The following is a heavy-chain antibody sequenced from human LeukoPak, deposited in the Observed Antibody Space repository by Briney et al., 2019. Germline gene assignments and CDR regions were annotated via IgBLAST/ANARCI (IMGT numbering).Heavy chain of an antibody. CDR2: INHSGST. D-gene: IGHD2-15*01. CDR3: AYIARYYFDY. CDR1: GGSFSGYY. J-gene: IGHJ4*02. V-gene: IGHV4-34*01. Sequence: PSETLSLTCAVYGGSFSGYYWSWIRQPPGKGLEWIGEINHSGSTNYNPSLKSRVTISVDTSKNQFSLKLSSVTAADTAVYYCAYIARYYFDYWGQGTLVTVSS.